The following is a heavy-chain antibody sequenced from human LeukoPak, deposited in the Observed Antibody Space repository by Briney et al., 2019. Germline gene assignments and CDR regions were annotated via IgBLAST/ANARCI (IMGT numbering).Heavy chain of an antibody. D-gene: IGHD6-13*01. CDR1: GFTFSTYG. CDR2: IRNDGTIK. V-gene: IGHV3-30*02. CDR3: AKEADSSSWYPYFDY. Sequence: PGGSLRLSCAASGFTFSTYGMHWVRQAPGKGLEWVAFIRNDGTIKYYADSVKGRFTISRDNSKNTLYLQMNSLRAEDTAVYYCAKEADSSSWYPYFDYWGQGTLVTVSS. J-gene: IGHJ4*02.